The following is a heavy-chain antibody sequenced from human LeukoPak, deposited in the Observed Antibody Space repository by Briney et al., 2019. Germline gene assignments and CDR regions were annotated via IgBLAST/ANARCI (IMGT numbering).Heavy chain of an antibody. V-gene: IGHV1-69*04. CDR1: GGNFISYG. J-gene: IGHJ4*02. CDR3: AAGNYGDSGYHYVGGLDF. Sequence: SVTVSCKASGGNFISYGISWVRQAPRQGLEWVGRGVPVRDVSNYAEKFQGRLPITADKSTGTVYMALSSLTSEDTAMYYCAAGNYGDSGYHYVGGLDFWGQGTLVTVS. D-gene: IGHD3-22*01. CDR2: GVPVRDVS.